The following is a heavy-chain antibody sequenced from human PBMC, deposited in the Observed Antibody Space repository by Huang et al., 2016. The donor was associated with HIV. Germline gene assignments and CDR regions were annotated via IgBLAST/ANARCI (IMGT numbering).Heavy chain of an antibody. J-gene: IGHJ4*02. D-gene: IGHD3-22*01. V-gene: IGHV3-48*01. CDR2: ISGTSSNI. CDR1: GFDFSNYS. Sequence: EVQLVESGGALVQPGGSLKLPCVVSGFDFSNYSMNWVRQAPGKGLERVSYISGTSSNIYYAESVKGRFTISRNNAKNSVFLQMRSLRAEDTALYYCARTEMEYYYGSSGYYPDYWGQGTQVTVSS. CDR3: ARTEMEYYYGSSGYYPDY.